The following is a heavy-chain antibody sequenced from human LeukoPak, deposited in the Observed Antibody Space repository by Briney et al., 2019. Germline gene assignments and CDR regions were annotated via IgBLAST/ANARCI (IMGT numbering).Heavy chain of an antibody. J-gene: IGHJ4*02. CDR3: ARTGAAGRFELYYFDY. CDR1: GYTFTSYA. CDR2: INAGNGNT. Sequence: GASVKVSCKASGYTFTSYAMHWVRQAPGQRLEWMGWINAGNGNTKYSQKFQGRVTITRDTSASTAYMELSSLRSEDTAVYYCARTGAAGRFELYYFDYWGQGTLVTVSS. V-gene: IGHV1-3*01. D-gene: IGHD6-13*01.